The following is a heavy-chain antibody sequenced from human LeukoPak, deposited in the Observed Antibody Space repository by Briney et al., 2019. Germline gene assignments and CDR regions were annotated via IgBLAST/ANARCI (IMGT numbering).Heavy chain of an antibody. CDR3: ARGSLTTPDY. D-gene: IGHD1/OR15-1a*01. CDR1: GFTFSSYA. CDR2: ISSGGGRT. V-gene: IGHV3-23*01. Sequence: GGSLRLSCAASGFTFSSYAMSWVRQAPGKGLEWVSAISSGGGRTYYADSVKGRFTFSRDNSKSTLYLQMNSLRAEDTAVYYCARGSLTTPDYWGQGTLVTVSS. J-gene: IGHJ4*02.